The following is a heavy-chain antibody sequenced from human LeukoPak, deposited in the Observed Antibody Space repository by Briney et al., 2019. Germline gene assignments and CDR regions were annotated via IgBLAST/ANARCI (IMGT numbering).Heavy chain of an antibody. CDR2: IYHSGTT. J-gene: IGHJ4*02. CDR3: ATQYYDILTGYSYFDY. D-gene: IGHD3-9*01. Sequence: SQTLSLTCAVSGGSISSGGYSWSWVRQPPGKGLEWIGYIYHSGTTYYNPSLKSRVAISADRSKNQFSLRLTSVTAADTAVYYCATQYYDILTGYSYFDYWGQGTLVTVSS. V-gene: IGHV4-30-2*01. CDR1: GGSISSGGYS.